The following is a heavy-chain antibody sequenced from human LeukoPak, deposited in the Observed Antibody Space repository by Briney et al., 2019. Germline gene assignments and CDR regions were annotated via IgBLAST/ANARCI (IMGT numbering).Heavy chain of an antibody. CDR1: GDSIRSHY. CDR2: INHSGST. D-gene: IGHD6-13*01. V-gene: IGHV4-34*01. Sequence: SETLSLTCTVSGDSIRSHYWSWIRQPPGKGLEWIGEINHSGSTNYNPSLKSRVTISVDTSKNQFSLKLSSVTAADTAVYYCARKAGYSSSWYQVWGYWGQGTLVTVSS. CDR3: ARKAGYSSSWYQVWGY. J-gene: IGHJ4*02.